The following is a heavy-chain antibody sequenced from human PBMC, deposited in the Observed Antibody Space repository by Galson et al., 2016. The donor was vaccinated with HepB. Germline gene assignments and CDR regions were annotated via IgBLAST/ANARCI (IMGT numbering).Heavy chain of an antibody. Sequence: CAISGDSVSSNTAAWNWIRQSPSRGLEWLGRTYYRSQWFNDYAVTVKSRITINLDTSKNLFSLQLNSVTPEDTAVYYCARDVIGVVLPATITYFYGVDVWGQGTTVTVSS. CDR2: TYYRSQWFN. D-gene: IGHD2-2*01. CDR1: GDSVSSNTAA. J-gene: IGHJ6*02. V-gene: IGHV6-1*01. CDR3: ARDVIGVVLPATITYFYGVDV.